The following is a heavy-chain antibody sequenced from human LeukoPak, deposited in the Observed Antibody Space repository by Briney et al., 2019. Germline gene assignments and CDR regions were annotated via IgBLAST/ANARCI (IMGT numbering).Heavy chain of an antibody. Sequence: VASVKVSCKASGYTFTSYGISWVRQAPGQGLEWMGWISAYNGNTNYAQKLQGRVTMTTDTSTSTAYMELSSLRSEDTAVYYCATQSPNFYGSGTYYIGYFDPWGQGTLVTVSS. CDR1: GYTFTSYG. V-gene: IGHV1-18*01. CDR2: ISAYNGNT. J-gene: IGHJ5*02. D-gene: IGHD3-10*01. CDR3: ATQSPNFYGSGTYYIGYFDP.